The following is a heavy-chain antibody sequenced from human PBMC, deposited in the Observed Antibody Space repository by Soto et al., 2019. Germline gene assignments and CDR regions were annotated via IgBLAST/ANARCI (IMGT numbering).Heavy chain of an antibody. CDR3: TRKWGWYFDL. Sequence: QVQLQESGPGLVKPSETLSLTCTVSGGSISSYYWSWIRQPPGKGLEWIGYIYYIGITNYNPSLKSRVTISVDTSKNQFSLKLSSVTAADTAVYYCTRKWGWYFDLWGRGTLVTVSS. J-gene: IGHJ2*01. V-gene: IGHV4-59*08. CDR1: GGSISSYY. D-gene: IGHD1-26*01. CDR2: IYYIGIT.